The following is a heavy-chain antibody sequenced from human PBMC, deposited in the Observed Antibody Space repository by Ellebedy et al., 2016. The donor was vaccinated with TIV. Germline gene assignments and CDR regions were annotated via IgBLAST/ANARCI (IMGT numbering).Heavy chain of an antibody. V-gene: IGHV3-30*03. Sequence: GGSLRLXXAASGFTFSSYGMHWVRQAPGKGLEWVAVISYDGSNKYYADSVKGRFTISRDNAKNSLYLQMNSLRDEDTAVYYCARDNIDIGRFDYWGQGTLVTVSS. CDR2: ISYDGSNK. D-gene: IGHD2-15*01. CDR3: ARDNIDIGRFDY. J-gene: IGHJ4*02. CDR1: GFTFSSYG.